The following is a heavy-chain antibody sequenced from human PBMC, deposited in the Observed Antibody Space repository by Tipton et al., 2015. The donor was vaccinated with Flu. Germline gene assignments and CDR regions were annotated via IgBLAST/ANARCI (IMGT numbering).Heavy chain of an antibody. D-gene: IGHD1-14*01. J-gene: IGHJ6*02. CDR2: INDSGGST. V-gene: IGHV3-23*01. CDR3: AKGTGDV. CDR1: GFTFSSYA. Sequence: SLRLSCAASGFTFSSYAMSWVRQAPGEGLEWVSAINDSGGSTYYADSVKGRFTVSRDNSKNTLYLQMNSLRAEDTAAYYCAKGTGDVWGQGTTVTVSS.